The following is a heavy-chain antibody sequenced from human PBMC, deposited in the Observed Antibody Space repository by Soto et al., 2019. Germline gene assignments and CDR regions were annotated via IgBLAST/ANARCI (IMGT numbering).Heavy chain of an antibody. J-gene: IGHJ5*02. Sequence: ASVKVSCKASGYTFTSYGISWVRQAPGQGLEWMGWISAYNGNTNYAQKLQGRVTMTTDTSTSTAYMELRSLRSDDTAVYYCARDRTPYGSGSYQFDPWGQGTLVTV. CDR2: ISAYNGNT. CDR1: GYTFTSYG. D-gene: IGHD3-10*01. CDR3: ARDRTPYGSGSYQFDP. V-gene: IGHV1-18*01.